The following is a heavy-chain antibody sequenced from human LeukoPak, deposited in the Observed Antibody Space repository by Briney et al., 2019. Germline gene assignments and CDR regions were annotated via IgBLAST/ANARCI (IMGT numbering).Heavy chain of an antibody. CDR3: ARAYYYGSGSYGLDY. D-gene: IGHD3-10*01. J-gene: IGHJ4*02. CDR1: GGSISSYY. CDR2: IYYSGST. V-gene: IGHV4-59*01. Sequence: SETLSLTCTVSGGSISSYYWSWIRQPPGKGLEWIGYIYYSGSTNYNPSLKSRLTISVDASKNQFSLKLTSVTAADTAVYYCARAYYYGSGSYGLDYWGQGTLVTVSS.